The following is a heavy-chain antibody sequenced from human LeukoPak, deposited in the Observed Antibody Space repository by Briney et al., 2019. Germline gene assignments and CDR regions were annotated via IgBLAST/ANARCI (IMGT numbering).Heavy chain of an antibody. CDR1: GGPFSGYY. Sequence: SETLSLTCAVYGGPFSGYYSSWIRQPPRKGLGWIGEINHSGSTNYNPSLKSRVTISVDTSKNQFSLKLSSVPAAGTGVYYCATGSIGVAAIFDSWGQGALVTVSS. CDR3: ATGSIGVAAIFDS. V-gene: IGHV4-34*01. D-gene: IGHD2-15*01. CDR2: INHSGST. J-gene: IGHJ4*02.